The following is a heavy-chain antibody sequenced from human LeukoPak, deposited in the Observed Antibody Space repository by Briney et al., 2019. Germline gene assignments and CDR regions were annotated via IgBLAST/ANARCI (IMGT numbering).Heavy chain of an antibody. J-gene: IGHJ4*02. D-gene: IGHD3-10*01. CDR1: GGTFSSYA. V-gene: IGHV1-69*13. CDR2: IIPIFGTA. CDR3: ASYGSGSYYNGRSLGY. Sequence: SVKVSCKASGGTFSSYAISWVRQAPGQGLEWMGGIIPIFGTANYAQKFQGRVTITADESTSTAYMELSSLRSEDTAVYYCASYGSGSYYNGRSLGYWGQGTLVTVSS.